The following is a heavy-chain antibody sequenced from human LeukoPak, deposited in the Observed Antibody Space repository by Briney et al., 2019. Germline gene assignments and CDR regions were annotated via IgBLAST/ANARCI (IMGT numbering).Heavy chain of an antibody. D-gene: IGHD3-10*01. CDR3: ARVLTTLYSGSGSFGY. Sequence: GASVKVSCKASGYSFTSYDINWVRQATGQGLEWMGWMNPNSGNTGYAQKFQGRVTMTRNTSISKAYMELSSLRSDDTAVYYCARVLTTLYSGSGSFGYWGQGTLVTVSS. CDR1: GYSFTSYD. V-gene: IGHV1-8*01. J-gene: IGHJ4*02. CDR2: MNPNSGNT.